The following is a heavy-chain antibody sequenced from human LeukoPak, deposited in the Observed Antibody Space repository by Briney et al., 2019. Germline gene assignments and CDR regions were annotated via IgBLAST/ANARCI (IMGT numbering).Heavy chain of an antibody. CDR3: ARDWGSDEAIDY. V-gene: IGHV3-33*01. CDR1: GFTFSSYG. CDR2: KWHDGRNK. J-gene: IGHJ4*02. Sequence: GGSLRLSCAASGFTFSSYGIHWVRQAPGKGLEWVAVKWHDGRNKYYADSVKGRFTISRDNSKNTVLLQMNSLRAEDTAIYYCARDWGSDEAIDYWGQGTLVTVSS. D-gene: IGHD2-21*02.